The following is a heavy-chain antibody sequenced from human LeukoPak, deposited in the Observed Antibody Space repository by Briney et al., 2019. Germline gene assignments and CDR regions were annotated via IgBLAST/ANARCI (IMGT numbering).Heavy chain of an antibody. D-gene: IGHD4-17*01. Sequence: PGRSLRLSCAASGFTFNSFGMHWVSQAPGKGLEWVAVISYDGSNKYSADSVKGRFAISRDNSKNTLYLQMNSLRPEDTAVYYCATDHGFHYGAYFDYWGQGTLVTVSS. CDR3: ATDHGFHYGAYFDY. J-gene: IGHJ4*02. CDR1: GFTFNSFG. V-gene: IGHV3-30*03. CDR2: ISYDGSNK.